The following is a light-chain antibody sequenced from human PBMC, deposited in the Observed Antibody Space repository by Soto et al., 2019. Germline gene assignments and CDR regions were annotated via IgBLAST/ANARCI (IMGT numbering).Light chain of an antibody. CDR2: GAS. J-gene: IGKJ1*01. CDR1: QSVSSN. CDR3: QQYNNWLRT. Sequence: EIVMTQSPSTLSLSPGERATLSCRASQSVSSNLAWYQQKPGQAPRLLIYGASTRATGIPARFSGSGSGTESTLTISSLQSEDFAVYYCQQYNNWLRTFGQGTKVDIK. V-gene: IGKV3-15*01.